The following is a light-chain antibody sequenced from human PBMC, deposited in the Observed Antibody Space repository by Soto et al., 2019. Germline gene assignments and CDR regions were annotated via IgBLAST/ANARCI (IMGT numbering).Light chain of an antibody. V-gene: IGLV2-14*01. CDR2: EVS. CDR3: SSYTSSSTPYV. J-gene: IGLJ1*01. Sequence: QSVLTQPPSVSGAPGQRVTISCTGTSSDVGGYKYVSWYQQHPGKAPKLMIYEVSHRPSGVSDRFSGSKSGNTASLTISGLQAEDEADYYCSSYTSSSTPYVFGTGTKVTVL. CDR1: SSDVGGYKY.